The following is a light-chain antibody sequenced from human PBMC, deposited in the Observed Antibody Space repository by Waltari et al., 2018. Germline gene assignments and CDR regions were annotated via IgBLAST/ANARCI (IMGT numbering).Light chain of an antibody. CDR2: DVS. CDR3: TSYTSSPSWV. Sequence: QSALTQPAPVSGSPGQPHTTPRPGTSRAVGGYKYASWNQQQPGKAPKLIIYDVSKRPSGVSNRFSGSKSGNTASLTISGLQAEDEADYYCTSYTSSPSWVFGGGTKLTVL. V-gene: IGLV2-14*01. J-gene: IGLJ3*02. CDR1: SRAVGGYKY.